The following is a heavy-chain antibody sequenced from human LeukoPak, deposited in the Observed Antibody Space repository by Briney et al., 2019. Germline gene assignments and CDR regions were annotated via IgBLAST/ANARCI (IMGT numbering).Heavy chain of an antibody. CDR2: ISGSGDST. J-gene: IGHJ5*02. CDR1: GSTFSTYA. CDR3: ANGDYGGRFDP. Sequence: TGGSRDLSWAASGSTFSTYALTWFGQPPGKGLEWVSTISGSGDSTYYADSVKGRFTISRDNSKSTLSLQMNSLRAEDTAVYYCANGDYGGRFDPWGQGTLVTVSS. V-gene: IGHV3-23*01. D-gene: IGHD4-17*01.